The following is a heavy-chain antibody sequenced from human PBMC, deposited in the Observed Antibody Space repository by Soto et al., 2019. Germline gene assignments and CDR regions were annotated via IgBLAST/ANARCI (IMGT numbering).Heavy chain of an antibody. V-gene: IGHV6-1*01. CDR1: GDNVSSNSAA. CDR2: TCYRSKWNT. Sequence: SQTLSLTCAISGDNVSSNSAAWNWIRQSPSRGLEWLGRTCYRSKWNTDYAVSVNSRITISPDTSKNQFSLQLKSVTPEDTGVYYCARDYYESGGYFDCWGQGNLVTVSS. CDR3: ARDYYESGGYFDC. D-gene: IGHD3-22*01. J-gene: IGHJ4*02.